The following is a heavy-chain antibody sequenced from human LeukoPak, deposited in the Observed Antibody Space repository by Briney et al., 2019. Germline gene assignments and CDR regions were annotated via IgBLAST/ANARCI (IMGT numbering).Heavy chain of an antibody. CDR3: ARGQVVGATFGMDV. D-gene: IGHD1-26*01. CDR2: ISSSSSTI. J-gene: IGHJ6*04. CDR1: GFTFSGSA. Sequence: PGGSLRLSCAASGFTFSGSAIHWVRQAPGKGLEWVSYISSSSSTIYYADSVKGRFTISRDNAKNSLYLQMNSLRAEDTAVYYCARGQVVGATFGMDVWGEGTTVTVSS. V-gene: IGHV3-48*01.